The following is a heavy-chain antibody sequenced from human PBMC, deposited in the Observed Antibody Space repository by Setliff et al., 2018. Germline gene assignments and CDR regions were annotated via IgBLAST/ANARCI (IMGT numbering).Heavy chain of an antibody. J-gene: IGHJ4*02. CDR3: ARGRDFWSGYLVY. Sequence: ASVKVSCKASGYTFTGYYIHWVRQAPGQGFEWMGWINPNSGATIYAQKFQGWVTMTRDTSISTAYMELSRLRSDDTAVYYCARGRDFWSGYLVYWGQGTLVTVS. CDR1: GYTFTGYY. V-gene: IGHV1-2*04. CDR2: INPNSGAT. D-gene: IGHD3-3*01.